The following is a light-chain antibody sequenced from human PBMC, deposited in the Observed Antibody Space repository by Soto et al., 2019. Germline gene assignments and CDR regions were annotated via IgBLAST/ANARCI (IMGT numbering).Light chain of an antibody. CDR1: QSISTRY. J-gene: IGKJ5*01. CDR3: QQYGTSPPAT. V-gene: IGKV3-20*01. CDR2: GTS. Sequence: EVVLTQFPDTLSLSPGERATLSCRASQSISTRYLAWYQQKPGQAPRLLIYGTSTRATDIPDRFSGSGSETDFTLTISRLEPEDFVVYYCQQYGTSPPATFGQGTRLENK.